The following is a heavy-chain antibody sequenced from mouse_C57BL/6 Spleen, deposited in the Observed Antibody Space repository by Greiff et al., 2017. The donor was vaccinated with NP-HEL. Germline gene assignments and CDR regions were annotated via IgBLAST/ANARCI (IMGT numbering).Heavy chain of an antibody. Sequence: EVKLMESGGGLVKPGGSLKLSCAASGFTFSDYGMHWVRQAPEKGLEWVAYISSGSSTIYSADTVKGRFTISRDNAKNTLFLQMTSLRSEDTAMYYCARGWDGDYWGQGTTLTVSS. V-gene: IGHV5-17*01. CDR1: GFTFSDYG. CDR2: ISSGSSTI. CDR3: ARGWDGDY. J-gene: IGHJ2*01. D-gene: IGHD4-1*01.